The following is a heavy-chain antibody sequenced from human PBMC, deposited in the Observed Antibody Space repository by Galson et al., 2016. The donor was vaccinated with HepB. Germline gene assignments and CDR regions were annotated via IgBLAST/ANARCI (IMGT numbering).Heavy chain of an antibody. CDR3: VRPRNLAFDY. J-gene: IGHJ4*02. CDR2: VYYSGAT. Sequence: SETLSLTCTVSGDSISDTNPYWGWIRQPPGKRLEWIGSVYYSGATYYNPSLESRVIMSLDTSRNQFSLKLTSVTAADTAVYYCVRPRNLAFDYWGQGTLVTVSS. V-gene: IGHV4-39*01. CDR1: GDSISDTNPY. D-gene: IGHD1-14*01.